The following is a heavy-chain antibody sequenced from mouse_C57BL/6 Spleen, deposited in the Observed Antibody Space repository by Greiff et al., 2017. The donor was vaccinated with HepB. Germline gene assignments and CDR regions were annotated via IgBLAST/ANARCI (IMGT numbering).Heavy chain of an antibody. CDR1: GYSFTGYY. V-gene: IGHV1-42*01. Sequence: VQLQQSGPELVKPGASVKISCKASGYSFTGYYMNWVKQSPEKSLEWIGEINPSTGGTTYNQKFKAKATLTVDKSSSTAYMQLKSLTSEDSAVYYCARWGYDEAWFAYWGQGTLVTVSA. CDR3: ARWGYDEAWFAY. CDR2: INPSTGGT. D-gene: IGHD2-2*01. J-gene: IGHJ3*01.